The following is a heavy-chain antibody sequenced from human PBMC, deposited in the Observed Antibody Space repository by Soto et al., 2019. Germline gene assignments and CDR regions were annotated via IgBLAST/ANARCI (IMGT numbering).Heavy chain of an antibody. CDR3: ARGSYCSGGSCYPGYNWFDP. D-gene: IGHD2-15*01. J-gene: IGHJ5*02. V-gene: IGHV4-30-4*01. Sequence: SETLSLTCTVSGGSISSGDYYWSWIRQPPGKGLEWIGYIYYSGSTYYNPSLKSRVTISVDTSKNQFSLKLSSVTAADTAVYYCARGSYCSGGSCYPGYNWFDPWGQGTLVTVPS. CDR2: IYYSGST. CDR1: GGSISSGDYY.